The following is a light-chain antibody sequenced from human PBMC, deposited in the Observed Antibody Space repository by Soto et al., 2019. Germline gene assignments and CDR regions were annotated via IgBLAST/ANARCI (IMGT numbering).Light chain of an antibody. CDR1: SGHSNYA. CDR2: LNSDGSH. Sequence: QLVLTQSPSASASLGASVKLTCTLSSGHSNYAIAWHQQQPEKGPRYLMKLNSDGSHSEGDGIPDRFSGSSSGAERYLTISSLQSEDEADYYCQTWGSGAVVFGGGTKVTVL. J-gene: IGLJ2*01. CDR3: QTWGSGAVV. V-gene: IGLV4-69*01.